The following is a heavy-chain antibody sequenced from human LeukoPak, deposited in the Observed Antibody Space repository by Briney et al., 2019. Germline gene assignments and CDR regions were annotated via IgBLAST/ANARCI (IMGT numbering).Heavy chain of an antibody. V-gene: IGHV3-23*01. CDR1: GFPFSNSA. J-gene: IGHJ4*02. D-gene: IGHD6-19*01. CDR2: LSGSGITT. Sequence: GGPLTLSCAASGFPFSNSAMLWVRQAPGKGLEGVSTLSGSGITTYYADSEKGRFTISRDNAKNTLYLQMNSLRDEDTAVYYCAKGIYSSGWSYFDYWGQGTLVTVSS. CDR3: AKGIYSSGWSYFDY.